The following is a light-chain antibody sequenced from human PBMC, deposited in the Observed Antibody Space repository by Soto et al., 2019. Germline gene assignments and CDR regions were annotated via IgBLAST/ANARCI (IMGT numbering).Light chain of an antibody. CDR2: GSS. V-gene: IGKV3-20*01. J-gene: IGKJ3*01. CDR3: QQYGSAPFT. Sequence: EIVLTQSPGTLSLSPGERATLSCRASQSVSSNNLAWYQQRPGQAPRVVIYGSSTRATGIPERFSGSGSGTDFTRTISRLDPQDFAVYYFQQYGSAPFTFGPVTKVDIK. CDR1: QSVSSNN.